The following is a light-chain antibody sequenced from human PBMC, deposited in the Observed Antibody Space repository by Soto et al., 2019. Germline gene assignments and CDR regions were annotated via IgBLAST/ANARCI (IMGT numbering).Light chain of an antibody. CDR1: SSNIGSNY. Sequence: QLVLTQPPSASGTPGQRVTISCSGSSSNIGSNYVYWYQQLPGTAPKLLIYSNNQRPSGVPDRFSGSKSGTSASLAISGLRSEDEADYYCAAWDDSLSGWVFGGGTQVTVL. CDR3: AAWDDSLSGWV. J-gene: IGLJ3*02. CDR2: SNN. V-gene: IGLV1-47*02.